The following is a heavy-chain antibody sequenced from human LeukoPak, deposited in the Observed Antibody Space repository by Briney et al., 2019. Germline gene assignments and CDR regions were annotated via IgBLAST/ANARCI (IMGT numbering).Heavy chain of an antibody. Sequence: ASVKVSCKASGYTFTGYYMHWVRQAPGHGLEWMGWINPDSGGTNYAQKFQGRVTMTRDTSINTAYMELSRLRSEDTAAYYCATGLRVGDPYYYYYMDVWGKGTTVTVSS. CDR3: ATGLRVGDPYYYYYMDV. J-gene: IGHJ6*03. CDR2: INPDSGGT. CDR1: GYTFTGYY. V-gene: IGHV1-2*02. D-gene: IGHD2-15*01.